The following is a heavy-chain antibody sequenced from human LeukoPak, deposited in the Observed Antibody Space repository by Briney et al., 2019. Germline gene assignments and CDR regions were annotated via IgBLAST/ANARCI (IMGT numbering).Heavy chain of an antibody. D-gene: IGHD2-2*01. J-gene: IGHJ4*02. CDR3: ARDGAEYCSSTSCAPFDY. CDR2: INPSGGST. Sequence: ASVKVSCKASGYTFTSYYMHWVRQAPGRGLEWMGIINPSGGSTSYAQKFQGRVTMTRDTSTSTVYMELSSLRSEGTAVYYCARDGAEYCSSTSCAPFDYWGQGTLVTVSS. CDR1: GYTFTSYY. V-gene: IGHV1-46*01.